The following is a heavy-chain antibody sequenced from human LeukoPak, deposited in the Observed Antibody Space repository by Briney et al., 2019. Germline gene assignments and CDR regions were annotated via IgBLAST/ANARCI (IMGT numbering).Heavy chain of an antibody. Sequence: GGSLRLSCAASGFTFSSYAMSWVRQAPGKGLQWVSGISGSGGSTNYADSVKGRFTISRDNSKNTLYLQMNSLRAEDTAVYYCAKEGGGYQAPYYYYMDVWGKGTTVTVSS. D-gene: IGHD2-2*01. CDR2: ISGSGGST. J-gene: IGHJ6*03. CDR1: GFTFSSYA. CDR3: AKEGGGYQAPYYYYMDV. V-gene: IGHV3-23*01.